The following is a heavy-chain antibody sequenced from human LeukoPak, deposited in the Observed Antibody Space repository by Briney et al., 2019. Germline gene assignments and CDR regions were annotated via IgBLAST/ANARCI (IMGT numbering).Heavy chain of an antibody. J-gene: IGHJ4*02. D-gene: IGHD3-9*01. V-gene: IGHV4-59*01. Sequence: PSETLSLTCTVSGGSISSYYWSWIRQPPGKGLEWIGYIYYSGSTNYNPSLKSRVTISVDTSKNQFSLKLSSVTAADTAVYYCARDTPLLNFDWPIPPAFDYWGQGTLVTVSS. CDR3: ARDTPLLNFDWPIPPAFDY. CDR1: GGSISSYY. CDR2: IYYSGST.